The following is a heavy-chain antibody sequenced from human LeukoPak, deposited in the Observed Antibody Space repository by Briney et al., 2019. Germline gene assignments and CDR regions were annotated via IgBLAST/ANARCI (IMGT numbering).Heavy chain of an antibody. D-gene: IGHD2/OR15-2a*01. CDR3: ARESSCDTTSCLAPTDWFDP. J-gene: IGHJ5*02. Sequence: PSETLSLTCTVSGGSINSGGYYWSWIRQHPGKSLEWIGYIYYSGSTYYNPSLKSRVTISVDTSKNQFSLKLSSVTAADTAVYYCARESSCDTTSCLAPTDWFDPWGQGTLVSVSS. V-gene: IGHV4-31*03. CDR1: GGSINSGGYY. CDR2: IYYSGST.